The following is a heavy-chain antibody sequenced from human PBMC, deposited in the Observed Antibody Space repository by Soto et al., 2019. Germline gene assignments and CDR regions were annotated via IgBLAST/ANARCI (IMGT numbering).Heavy chain of an antibody. CDR3: ARDHGVYYGSGRGGAFDI. D-gene: IGHD3-10*01. CDR2: IYYSGST. CDR1: GGSISSYY. V-gene: IGHV4-59*01. J-gene: IGHJ3*02. Sequence: QVQLQESGPGLVKPSETLSLTCTVSGGSISSYYWSWIRQPPGQGLEWIGYIYYSGSTNYNPSLKSRVTISVDTSRSQFSRKLSSVTAADTAVYYCARDHGVYYGSGRGGAFDIWGQGTMVTVSS.